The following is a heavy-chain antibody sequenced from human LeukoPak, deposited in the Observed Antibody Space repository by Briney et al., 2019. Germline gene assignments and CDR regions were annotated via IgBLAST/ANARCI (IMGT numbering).Heavy chain of an antibody. CDR3: AKDVRYCSGGSCYSTYFQH. CDR1: GFTFSSYA. CDR2: ISGSGGST. Sequence: GGSLRLSCAASGFTFSSYAMSWVRQAPGKGLEWVSAISGSGGSTYYADSVKGRFTISRDNSKNTLYLQMNSLRAEDTAVYYCAKDVRYCSGGSCYSTYFQHWGQGTLVTVSS. J-gene: IGHJ1*01. D-gene: IGHD2-15*01. V-gene: IGHV3-23*01.